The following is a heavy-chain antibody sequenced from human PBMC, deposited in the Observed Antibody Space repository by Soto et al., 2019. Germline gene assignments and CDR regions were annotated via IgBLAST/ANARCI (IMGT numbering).Heavy chain of an antibody. CDR3: ARDRALLEWLSDYYYEY. V-gene: IGHV3-30-3*01. J-gene: IGHJ4*02. CDR2: ISYYVSNK. Sequence: PCGSLRLSCAASGFTFSSYAMHWVRQAPGKGLEWVAVISYYVSNKYYADSVKGRFTISRDNSKNTLYLQMNSLRAEDTAVYYCARDRALLEWLSDYYYEYWGKGNMVNVSS. CDR1: GFTFSSYA. D-gene: IGHD3-3*01.